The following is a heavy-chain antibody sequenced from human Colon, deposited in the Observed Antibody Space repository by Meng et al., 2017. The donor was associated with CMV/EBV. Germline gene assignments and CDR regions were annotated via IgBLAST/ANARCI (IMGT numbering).Heavy chain of an antibody. CDR1: GFTFSSYA. V-gene: IGHV3-21*01. CDR2: IGSSGGGI. Sequence: GGSLRLSCAASGFTFSSYAMSWLRQAPGKGLEWVSSIGSSGGGIYYPDSVKGRFTISRDNARNALYLEMSSLRAEDTAVYYCTRDRLEGDFSGPGFWGQGTLVTVSS. CDR3: TRDRLEGDFSGPGF. D-gene: IGHD3-16*02. J-gene: IGHJ4*02.